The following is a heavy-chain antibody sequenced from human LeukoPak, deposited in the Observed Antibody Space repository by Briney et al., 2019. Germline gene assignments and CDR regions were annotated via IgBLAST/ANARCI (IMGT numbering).Heavy chain of an antibody. CDR3: AREITSGDYSDY. D-gene: IGHD3-16*01. CDR2: IYYSGST. CDR1: GGSISSSSYY. J-gene: IGHJ4*02. V-gene: IGHV4-39*02. Sequence: SETLSLTCTVSGGSISSSSYYWGWIRQPPGKGLEWIGSIYYSGSTYYNPSLKSPVTISVDTSKNQFSLKLSSVTAADTAVYYCAREITSGDYSDYWGQGTLVTVSS.